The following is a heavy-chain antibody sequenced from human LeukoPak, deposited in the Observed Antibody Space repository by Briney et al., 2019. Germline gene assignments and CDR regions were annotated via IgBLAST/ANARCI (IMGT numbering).Heavy chain of an antibody. CDR1: GFTFSDYY. CDR2: ISSSSSYT. D-gene: IGHD2-2*01. CDR3: ARYCSSTTCYDY. V-gene: IGHV3-11*03. J-gene: IGHJ4*02. Sequence: GGSLRLSCAASGFTFSDYYMSWIRQAPGKGLEWVSYISSSSSYTNYADSVKGRFTISRDNTKNSLYLQMNRLRAEDTAVYYCARYCSSTTCYDYWGQGTLVTVSS.